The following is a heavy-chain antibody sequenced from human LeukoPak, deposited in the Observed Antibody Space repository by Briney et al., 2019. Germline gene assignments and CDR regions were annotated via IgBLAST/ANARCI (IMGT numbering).Heavy chain of an antibody. J-gene: IGHJ4*02. Sequence: ASVPVSCKASGYTFTGYYMHWVRQAPGQGLEWMGWINPNSGDTNYAQKFQGRVTMTRDTSISTAYMELSRLRSDDTAVYYCAGEYYDSIVSGFDYWGQGTLVSVSS. CDR3: AGEYYDSIVSGFDY. CDR1: GYTFTGYY. D-gene: IGHD3-3*01. CDR2: INPNSGDT. V-gene: IGHV1-2*02.